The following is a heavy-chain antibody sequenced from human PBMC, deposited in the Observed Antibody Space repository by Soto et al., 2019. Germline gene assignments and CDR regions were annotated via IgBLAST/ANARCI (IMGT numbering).Heavy chain of an antibody. J-gene: IGHJ6*02. D-gene: IGHD3-10*01. CDR2: ISRSSTGI. CDR3: ARAVTWGLDV. Sequence: EVQLVESGGGRVQPGGSLRLSCAASGFTFSLYIMSWVRQAPGKGLEWVSYISRSSTGIHYADSVKGRFTISRDDATNSMHLQMNSLRDGDTAVYYCARAVTWGLDVWGQGTTVSISS. V-gene: IGHV3-48*02. CDR1: GFTFSLYI.